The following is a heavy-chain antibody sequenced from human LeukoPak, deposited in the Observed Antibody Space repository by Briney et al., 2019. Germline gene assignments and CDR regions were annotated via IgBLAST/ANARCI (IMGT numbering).Heavy chain of an antibody. J-gene: IGHJ5*02. Sequence: PSETLSLTCTVSGGSISSGGYYWSWIRQHPGKGLEWIGYIYYSGSTYYNPSLKSRVTISVDTSKNQFSLKLSSVTAADTAVYYCARGGITIWFDPWGQGTLVTVSS. CDR3: ARGGITIWFDP. CDR2: IYYSGST. CDR1: GGSISSGGYY. V-gene: IGHV4-31*03. D-gene: IGHD3-3*01.